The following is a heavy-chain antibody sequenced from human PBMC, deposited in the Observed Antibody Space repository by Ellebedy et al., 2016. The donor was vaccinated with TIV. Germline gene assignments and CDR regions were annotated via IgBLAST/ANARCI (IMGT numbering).Heavy chain of an antibody. J-gene: IGHJ5*02. CDR3: ARDLGRYCSGGSCYSEFDP. D-gene: IGHD2-15*01. V-gene: IGHV1-8*03. CDR2: MNPNSGKT. Sequence: ASVKVSCKVSGYTFTSYDINWVRQATGQGLEWMGWMNPNSGKTGYAQKFQGRVTITADESTSTAYMELSSLRAEETAVYYCARDLGRYCSGGSCYSEFDPWGQGTLVTVSS. CDR1: GYTFTSYD.